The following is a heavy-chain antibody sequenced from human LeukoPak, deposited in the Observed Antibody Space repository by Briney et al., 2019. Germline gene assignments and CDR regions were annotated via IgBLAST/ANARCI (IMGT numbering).Heavy chain of an antibody. D-gene: IGHD2-21*02. CDR1: GFTFSSYS. J-gene: IGHJ4*02. CDR2: ISSSSSYI. CDR3: ARGGHNCGGDCPALPQTRVFDY. Sequence: PGGSLRLSCAASGFTFSSYSMNWVRQAPGKGLEWVSSISSSSSYIYYADSVKGRFTISRDNAKNSLYLQMNSLRAEDTAVYYCARGGHNCGGDCPALPQTRVFDYWGQGTLVTVSS. V-gene: IGHV3-21*01.